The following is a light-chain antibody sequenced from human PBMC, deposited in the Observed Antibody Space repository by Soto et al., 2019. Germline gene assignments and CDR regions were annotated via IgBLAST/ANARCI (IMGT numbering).Light chain of an antibody. Sequence: DILMTQSPSSLSPSVGDRVTITCQASQDISKYLNWYQQKPGKAPRLLIYHSSNLETGVPSRFSGSGSGTHFTFTISSLQPEDFATYFCQQYDSFPRTFGQGTKLDLK. V-gene: IGKV1-33*01. CDR1: QDISKY. J-gene: IGKJ2*01. CDR2: HSS. CDR3: QQYDSFPRT.